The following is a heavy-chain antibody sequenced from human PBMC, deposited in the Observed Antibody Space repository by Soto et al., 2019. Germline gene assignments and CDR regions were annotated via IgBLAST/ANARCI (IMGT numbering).Heavy chain of an antibody. CDR3: ERGGHVVVVTAALDY. V-gene: IGHV1-46*04. D-gene: IGHD2-21*02. Sequence: QVQLVQSGAEVKKPGASVKVSCKASGDTFTDYYIHWVRQAPGQGLEWMGTVNPSGGHTTYAQHLLGRVTMTRDTSTSPLYMELTSVTSEDTAVYYCERGGHVVVVTAALDYWGQGTLVTVSS. CDR1: GDTFTDYY. CDR2: VNPSGGHT. J-gene: IGHJ4*02.